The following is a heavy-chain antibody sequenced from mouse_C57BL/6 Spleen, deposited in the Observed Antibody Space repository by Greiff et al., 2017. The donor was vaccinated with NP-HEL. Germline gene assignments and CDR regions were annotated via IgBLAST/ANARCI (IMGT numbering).Heavy chain of an antibody. CDR3: ARPYYYGSSYDWYFDV. V-gene: IGHV1-84*01. CDR1: GYTFTDYY. J-gene: IGHJ1*03. CDR2: IYPGSGNT. Sequence: QVQLKESGPELVKPGASVKISCKASGYTFTDYYINWVKQRPGQGLEWIGWIYPGSGNTKYNEKFKGKATLTVDTSSSTAYMQLSSLTSEDSAVYFCARPYYYGSSYDWYFDVWGTGTTVTVSS. D-gene: IGHD1-1*01.